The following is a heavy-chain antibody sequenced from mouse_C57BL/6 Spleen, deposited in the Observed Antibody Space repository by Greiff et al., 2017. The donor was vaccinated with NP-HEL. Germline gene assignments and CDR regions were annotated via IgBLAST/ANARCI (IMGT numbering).Heavy chain of an antibody. J-gene: IGHJ2*01. Sequence: VQLQQSGPELVKPGASVKMSCKASGYTFTDYNMHWVKQSHGKSLEWIGYINPNNGGTSYNQKFKGKATLTVNKSSSTAYMELRSLTSEDSAVYYCAREAYYYGSVDYWGQGTTLTVSS. CDR1: GYTFTDYN. D-gene: IGHD1-1*01. CDR3: AREAYYYGSVDY. V-gene: IGHV1-22*01. CDR2: INPNNGGT.